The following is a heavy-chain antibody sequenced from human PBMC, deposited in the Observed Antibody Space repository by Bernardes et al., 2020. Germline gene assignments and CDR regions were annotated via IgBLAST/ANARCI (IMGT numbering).Heavy chain of an antibody. V-gene: IGHV4-34*01. Sequence: SETLSLTCAAYSGPFSGFYWAWIRQPPGKGLEWIGEINHVGDTNYNPSLKSRVTFSVDTSMNQVSLKMTSVTAADTAVYYCARGSSCVGGICYNRGFFAPWGQGTLVTVSS. CDR2: INHVGDT. CDR3: ARGSSCVGGICYNRGFFAP. J-gene: IGHJ5*02. D-gene: IGHD3-16*01. CDR1: SGPFSGFY.